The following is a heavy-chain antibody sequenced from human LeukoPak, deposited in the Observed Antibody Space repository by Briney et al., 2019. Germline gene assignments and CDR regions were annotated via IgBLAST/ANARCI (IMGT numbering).Heavy chain of an antibody. J-gene: IGHJ4*02. D-gene: IGHD1-26*01. CDR2: ISANNGNS. V-gene: IGHV1-18*01. Sequence: ASVKASCKASGYTFTTYGINWVRQAPGQGLEWMGWISANNGNSNYAQKLQGRLTMTTDTSTSTAYMELRSLRSDDTAVYYCARLRRGSYLPPLYYFDYWGQGTLVTVSS. CDR1: GYTFTTYG. CDR3: ARLRRGSYLPPLYYFDY.